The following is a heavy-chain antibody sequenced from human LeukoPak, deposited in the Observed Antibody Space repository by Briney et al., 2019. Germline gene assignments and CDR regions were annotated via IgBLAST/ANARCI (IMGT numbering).Heavy chain of an antibody. V-gene: IGHV4-4*09. J-gene: IGHJ5*02. CDR2: IHTSGST. CDR3: ARRRTLGVSDGCCWFDP. Sequence: SETLSLTCTVSGGSISSYYWSWIRQPPGKGPEWIGYIHTSGSTNYNPSLKSRVTISVDTSKNQFSLKLSSVTAADTAVYYCARRRTLGVSDGCCWFDPWGQRTLVTVSS. CDR1: GGSISSYY. D-gene: IGHD1-1*01.